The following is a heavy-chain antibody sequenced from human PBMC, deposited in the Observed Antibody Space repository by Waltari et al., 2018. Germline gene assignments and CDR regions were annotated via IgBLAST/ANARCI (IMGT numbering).Heavy chain of an antibody. CDR3: ARLGSNWGVGN. J-gene: IGHJ4*02. Sequence: EGQVVESGGGLVQPGGSLRLSCAASGFTVSRSYVNWVRQATGKGLEWVSVIYSGGSTYYAESAKDRFTISRDNSKNTLYLQMNSLRAEDTAVYYCARLGSNWGVGNWGQGTLVTVSS. CDR1: GFTVSRSY. D-gene: IGHD7-27*01. CDR2: IYSGGST. V-gene: IGHV3-66*04.